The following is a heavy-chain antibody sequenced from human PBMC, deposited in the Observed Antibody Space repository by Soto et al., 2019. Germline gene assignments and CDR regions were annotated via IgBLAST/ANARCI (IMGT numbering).Heavy chain of an antibody. Sequence: QVQLVQSGAEVKKPGASVKVSCKASGYTFTSYYMHWVRQAPGQGLEWMGIINPSGGSTSYAQKFQGRVAMTRDTYTSTVYMELSRLRSEDTAVYYSARVGSGRFTSRAVYYFDYWGQGTLVTVSS. CDR1: GYTFTSYY. J-gene: IGHJ4*02. CDR2: INPSGGST. CDR3: ARVGSGRFTSRAVYYFDY. D-gene: IGHD3-10*01. V-gene: IGHV1-46*01.